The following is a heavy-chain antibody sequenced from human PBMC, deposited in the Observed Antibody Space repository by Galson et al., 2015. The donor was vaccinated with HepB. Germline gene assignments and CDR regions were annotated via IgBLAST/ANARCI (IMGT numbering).Heavy chain of an antibody. V-gene: IGHV3-23*01. D-gene: IGHD5-12*01. Sequence: SLRLSCAASGFTFSSYAMSWVRQAPGKGLEWVSAISGSGGSTYYADSVKGRFTISRDNSKNTLYLQMNSLRAEDTAVYYCAANSGYDFAYYYYGMDVWGQGTTVTVSS. CDR2: ISGSGGST. J-gene: IGHJ6*02. CDR1: GFTFSSYA. CDR3: AANSGYDFAYYYYGMDV.